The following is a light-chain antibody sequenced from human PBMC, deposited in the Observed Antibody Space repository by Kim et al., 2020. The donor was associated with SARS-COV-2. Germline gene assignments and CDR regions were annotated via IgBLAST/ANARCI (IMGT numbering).Light chain of an antibody. V-gene: IGLV3-19*01. J-gene: IGLJ2*01. CDR3: NSRGSNDNVL. CDR1: SLRSYY. Sequence: VALGQTGRITCQGDSLRSYYATWYQQKPGQAPIVVIYGKNNRPSGIPDRFSGSSSGDTASLTITGTQAGDEADYYCNSRGSNDNVLFGGGTQLTVL. CDR2: GKN.